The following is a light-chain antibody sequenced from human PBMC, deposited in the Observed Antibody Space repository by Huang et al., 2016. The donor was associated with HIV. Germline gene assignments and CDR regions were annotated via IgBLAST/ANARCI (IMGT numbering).Light chain of an antibody. CDR1: QSIGTN. CDR2: GAS. Sequence: IILTQSPATLFVSPGEGATLSCRASQSIGTNLAWFQQGPGQAPRLLVYGASTRATGVPVRFSGSESGTQFNLTLSSLQSEDFATYYCQHDSNWPPLTVGGGTKVDI. V-gene: IGKV3-15*01. CDR3: QHDSNWPPLT. J-gene: IGKJ4*01.